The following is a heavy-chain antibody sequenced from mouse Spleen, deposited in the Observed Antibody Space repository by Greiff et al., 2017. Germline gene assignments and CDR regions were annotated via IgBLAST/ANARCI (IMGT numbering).Heavy chain of an antibody. D-gene: IGHD2-1*01. Sequence: EVQLVESGGGLVKLGGSLKLSCAASGFTFSSYAMSWVRQTPEKRLEWVATISSGGGNTYYPDSVKGRFTISRDNAKNTLYLQMSSLKSEDTAMYYCARQGFYGNWFAYWGQGTLVTVSA. CDR2: ISSGGGNT. CDR3: ARQGFYGNWFAY. CDR1: GFTFSSYA. V-gene: IGHV5-9-3*01. J-gene: IGHJ3*01.